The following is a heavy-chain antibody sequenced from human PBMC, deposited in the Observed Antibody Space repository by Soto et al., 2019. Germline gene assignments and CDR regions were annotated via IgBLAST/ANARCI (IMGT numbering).Heavy chain of an antibody. Sequence: SGPTLVNPTQTLTLTCTFSGFSLSTSGMCVSWIRQPPGKALEWLARIDWDDDKYYSTSLKSRLTISKDTSKSQVVLTMTNMDPVDTATYYCARILSSGPRKDYYYYGMDVWGQGTTVTVSS. V-gene: IGHV2-70*11. J-gene: IGHJ6*02. D-gene: IGHD6-19*01. CDR3: ARILSSGPRKDYYYYGMDV. CDR1: GFSLSTSGMC. CDR2: IDWDDDK.